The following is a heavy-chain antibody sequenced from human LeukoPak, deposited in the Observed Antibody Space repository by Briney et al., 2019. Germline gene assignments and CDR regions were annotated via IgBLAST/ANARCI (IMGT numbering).Heavy chain of an antibody. CDR3: ARFGGPGSQGNWFDP. CDR1: GYTFTSYG. J-gene: IGHJ5*02. CDR2: ISAYNGNT. Sequence: ASVKVSCKASGYTFTSYGISWVRQAPGQGLEWMGWISAYNGNTNYAQKLQGRVTMTTDTSTSTAYMELRSLRSDDTAVYYCARFGGPGSQGNWFDPWGQGTLVTVSS. V-gene: IGHV1-18*01. D-gene: IGHD3-10*01.